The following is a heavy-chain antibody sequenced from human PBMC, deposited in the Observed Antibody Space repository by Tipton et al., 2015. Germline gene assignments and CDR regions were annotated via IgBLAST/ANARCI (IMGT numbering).Heavy chain of an antibody. D-gene: IGHD5-24*01. J-gene: IGHJ4*02. CDR2: IDSRGVNT. Sequence: SLRLSCAASGFTFSNYAMTWVRQAPGKGLEWVSTIDSRGVNTHYADSVKGRFTISRDNSKNTLYLQMNSLRVDDTAVYYCAKLERMADWGQGVLVTVSS. CDR3: AKLERMAD. CDR1: GFTFSNYA. V-gene: IGHV3-23*01.